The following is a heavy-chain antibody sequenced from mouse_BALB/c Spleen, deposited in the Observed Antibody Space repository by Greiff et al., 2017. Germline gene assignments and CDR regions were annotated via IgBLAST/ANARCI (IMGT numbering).Heavy chain of an antibody. CDR3: ARRRVTTGFDY. D-gene: IGHD1-1*01. V-gene: IGHV5-12-1*01. CDR2: ISSGGGST. Sequence: EVKVVESGGGLVKPGGSLKLSCAASGFAFSSYDMSWVRQTPEKRLEWVAYISSGGGSTYYPDTVKGRFTISRDNAKNTLYLQMSSLKSEDTAMYYCARRRVTTGFDYWGQGTTLTVSS. J-gene: IGHJ2*01. CDR1: GFAFSSYD.